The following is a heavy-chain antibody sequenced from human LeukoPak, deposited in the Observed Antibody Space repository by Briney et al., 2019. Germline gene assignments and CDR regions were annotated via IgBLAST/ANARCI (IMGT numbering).Heavy chain of an antibody. CDR1: GFTFSDYY. J-gene: IGHJ4*02. D-gene: IGHD1-7*01. V-gene: IGHV3-11*01. Sequence: GGSLRLSCAASGFTFSDYYMSWIRQAPGKGLEWVSYISSSGSTIYYADSVKGRFTISRDNAKHSLYLQMNSLRAEDTAVYYCARDNNWNYNYSWGQGTLVTVSS. CDR2: ISSSGSTI. CDR3: ARDNNWNYNYS.